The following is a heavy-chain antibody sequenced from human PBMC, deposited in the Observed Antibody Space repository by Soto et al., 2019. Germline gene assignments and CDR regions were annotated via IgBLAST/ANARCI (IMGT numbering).Heavy chain of an antibody. Sequence: GGSLRLSCAASGFTFSSYGMHWVRQAPGKGLEWVAVISYDGSNKYYADSVKGRFTISRDNSKNTLYLQMNSLRAEDTAVYYCAKDWTRGYCSGGSCYQEIDYYYGMDVWGQGTTVTVSS. D-gene: IGHD2-15*01. V-gene: IGHV3-30*18. CDR1: GFTFSSYG. J-gene: IGHJ6*02. CDR2: ISYDGSNK. CDR3: AKDWTRGYCSGGSCYQEIDYYYGMDV.